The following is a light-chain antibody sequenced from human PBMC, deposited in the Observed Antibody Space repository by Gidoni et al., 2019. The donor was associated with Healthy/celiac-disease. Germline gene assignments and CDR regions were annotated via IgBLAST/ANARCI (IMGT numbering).Light chain of an antibody. CDR3: QQRSNWPRGT. J-gene: IGKJ1*01. Sequence: DILLTQSPASLSLSPGERATLSCRASQPVTSYLACYQQKPGQAPRHLIYDASNRPTCLPARLSGSGSGTDFTLTISSLEPEDFAVYYCQQRSNWPRGTFGQGTKVEIK. V-gene: IGKV3-11*01. CDR2: DAS. CDR1: QPVTSY.